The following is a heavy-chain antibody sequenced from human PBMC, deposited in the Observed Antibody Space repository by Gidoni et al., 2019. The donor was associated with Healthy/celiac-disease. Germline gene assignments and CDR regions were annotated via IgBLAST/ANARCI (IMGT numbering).Heavy chain of an antibody. V-gene: IGHV3-33*01. Sequence: QVQLVESGGGVVQPGRSLRLSCAASGFTFSSYGMHWVRQAPGKGLEWVEVIWYDGSNKYYADSVKGRFTISRDNSKNTLYLQMNSLRAEDTAVYYCARKEPDSSGYYVDAFDIWGQGTMVTVSS. CDR1: GFTFSSYG. J-gene: IGHJ3*02. CDR2: IWYDGSNK. D-gene: IGHD3-22*01. CDR3: ARKEPDSSGYYVDAFDI.